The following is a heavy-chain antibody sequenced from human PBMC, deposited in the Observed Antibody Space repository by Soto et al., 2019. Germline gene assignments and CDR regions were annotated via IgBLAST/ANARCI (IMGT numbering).Heavy chain of an antibody. D-gene: IGHD3-22*01. J-gene: IGHJ4*02. CDR3: AKPPGLLFDY. Sequence: EVQLLESGGGLVQPGGSLRLSCAAYGFTFSSYAMSWVRQAPGKGLEGVSAISGSGGSTYYADSVKGRFTISRDNSKTTLYLQMNSLRAVDTAVYYCAKPPGLLFDYGGQGTLVTVYS. CDR1: GFTFSSYA. V-gene: IGHV3-23*01. CDR2: ISGSGGST.